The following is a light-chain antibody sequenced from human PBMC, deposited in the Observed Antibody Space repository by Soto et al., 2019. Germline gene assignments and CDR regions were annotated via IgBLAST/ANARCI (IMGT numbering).Light chain of an antibody. J-gene: IGKJ1*01. CDR1: QSVKTN. CDR2: GAS. V-gene: IGKV3-15*01. Sequence: EIVLTQSPATLSVSPGEGVTLSCRASQSVKTNLAWYQQKPGQAPRLLMSGASTRTTGIPARFSGGGSGTEFTLTISSLQSEDFAVYYCQQYKTWPRTFGQGTKVEIK. CDR3: QQYKTWPRT.